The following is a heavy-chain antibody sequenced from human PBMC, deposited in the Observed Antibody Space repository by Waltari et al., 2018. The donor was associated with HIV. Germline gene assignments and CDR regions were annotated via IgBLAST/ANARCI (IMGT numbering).Heavy chain of an antibody. J-gene: IGHJ4*02. Sequence: EVQLVQSGVQVKKPGESLKLSCKASGYRFTTYWIGWVRQLPGKGLEWMGIIYPGDSDTRYSPSFQGQVTISADKSISTAYLQWSSLQASDTAMYYCTKGMYANEDYFGYWGQGTLVTVSS. CDR1: GYRFTTYW. CDR3: TKGMYANEDYFGY. V-gene: IGHV5-51*03. D-gene: IGHD2-8*01. CDR2: IYPGDSDT.